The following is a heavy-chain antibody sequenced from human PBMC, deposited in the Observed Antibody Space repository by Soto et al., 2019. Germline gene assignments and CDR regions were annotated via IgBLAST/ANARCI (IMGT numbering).Heavy chain of an antibody. CDR2: INAGNGNT. D-gene: IGHD6-13*01. CDR1: GYTFTSYA. CDR3: VRLYRSSLYVRGYFFYGMDV. Sequence: ASVKVSCKASGYTFTSYAMHWVRQAPGQRLEWMGWINAGNGNTKYSQKFQGRVTITRDTSASTAYMELSSLRSEDTAVYYCVRLYRSSLYVRGYFFYGMDVWGQWTTVTVSS. J-gene: IGHJ6*02. V-gene: IGHV1-3*01.